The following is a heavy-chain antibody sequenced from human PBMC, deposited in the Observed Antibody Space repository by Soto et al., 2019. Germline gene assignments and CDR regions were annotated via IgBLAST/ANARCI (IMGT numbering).Heavy chain of an antibody. Sequence: ASVKVSCKASGGTFSSYAISWVRQAPGQGLEWMGGIIPIFGTANYAQKFQGRVTITADKSTSTAYMELSSLRSEDTAVYYCARSRVYYYDSSGYLVWGQGTTVTVSS. J-gene: IGHJ6*02. CDR1: GGTFSSYA. D-gene: IGHD3-22*01. CDR2: IIPIFGTA. V-gene: IGHV1-69*06. CDR3: ARSRVYYYDSSGYLV.